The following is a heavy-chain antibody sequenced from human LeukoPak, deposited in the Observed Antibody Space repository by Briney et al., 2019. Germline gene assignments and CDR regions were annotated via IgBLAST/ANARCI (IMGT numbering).Heavy chain of an antibody. CDR3: ARVRDYVYYFDY. CDR2: IYHSGST. CDR1: GGSISSGGYS. D-gene: IGHD3-16*01. Sequence: PSETLSLTCAVSGGSISSGGYSWSWIRQPPGKGLEWIGYIYHSGSTYYNLSLKSRVTISVDRSKNQFSLKLSSVTAADTAVYYCARVRDYVYYFDYWGQGTLVTVSS. J-gene: IGHJ4*02. V-gene: IGHV4-30-2*01.